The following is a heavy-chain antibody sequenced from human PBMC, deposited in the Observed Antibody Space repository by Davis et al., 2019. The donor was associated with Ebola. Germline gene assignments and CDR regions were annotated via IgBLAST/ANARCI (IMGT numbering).Heavy chain of an antibody. D-gene: IGHD4-17*01. CDR2: INDSGST. CDR1: GGSFSDYY. V-gene: IGHV4-34*01. CDR3: ATDYGAS. Sequence: SETLSLTCAVYGGSFSDYYWSWVRQPPGKGLEWIGEINDSGSTNYNPSLKSRVTISLDMSKNQFSLKLNSVTAADTAVYYCATDYGASWGQGTLVTVSS. J-gene: IGHJ4*02.